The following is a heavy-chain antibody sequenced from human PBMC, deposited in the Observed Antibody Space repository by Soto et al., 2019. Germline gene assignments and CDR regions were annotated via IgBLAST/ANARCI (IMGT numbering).Heavy chain of an antibody. J-gene: IGHJ6*01. D-gene: IGHD1-26*01. CDR2: INPNSGGT. CDR3: ARDSYSGSYYYYYGMEV. Sequence: GASVKVSCKASGYTFTGYYMHWVRQAPGQGLEWMGWINPNSGGTNYAQKFQGWVTMTRDTSISTAYMELSRLRSDDTAVYYCARDSYSGSYYYYYGMEVWGQGTTGNVSS. CDR1: GYTFTGYY. V-gene: IGHV1-2*04.